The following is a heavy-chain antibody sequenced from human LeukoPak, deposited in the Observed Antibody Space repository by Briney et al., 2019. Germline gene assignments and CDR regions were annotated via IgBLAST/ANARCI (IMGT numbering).Heavy chain of an antibody. CDR2: ISAYNGNT. D-gene: IGHD6-13*01. J-gene: IGHJ6*03. CDR3: ARAQNEEYSSSWYDHYYYYYYMDV. Sequence: ASVKVSCKASGYTFISYGISWVRQAPGQGLEWMGWISAYNGNTNYAQKLQGRVTMTTDTSTSTAYMELRSLRSDDTAVYYCARAQNEEYSSSWYDHYYYYYYMDVWGKGTTVTISS. CDR1: GYTFISYG. V-gene: IGHV1-18*01.